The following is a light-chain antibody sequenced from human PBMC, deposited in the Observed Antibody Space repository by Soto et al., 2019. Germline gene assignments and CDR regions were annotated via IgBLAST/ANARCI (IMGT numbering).Light chain of an antibody. CDR2: AES. CDR3: QQSFSTPRT. J-gene: IGKJ1*01. CDR1: QTINTY. Sequence: DIQMTQSPSSLSASVGDRVTISCRASQTINTYVNWYLQKPGKAPKLLIYAESSLHSGVPSRFSGSGSGTYFTLTISSLQPEDFATYYCQQSFSTPRTFGQGTKVEI. V-gene: IGKV1-39*01.